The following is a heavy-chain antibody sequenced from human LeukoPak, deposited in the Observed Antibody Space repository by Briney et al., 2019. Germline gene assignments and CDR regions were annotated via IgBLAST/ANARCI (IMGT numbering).Heavy chain of an antibody. CDR3: ARGTGLGYCSSTSCYGAFDI. J-gene: IGHJ3*02. D-gene: IGHD2-2*01. CDR2: ISSSSSYI. Sequence: GGSLRLSCAASGFTFSSYSMNWVRQAPGKGLEWVSSISSSSSYIYYADSVKGRFTISRDSAKNSLYLQMNSLRAEDTAVYYCARGTGLGYCSSTSCYGAFDIWGQGTMVTVSS. V-gene: IGHV3-21*01. CDR1: GFTFSSYS.